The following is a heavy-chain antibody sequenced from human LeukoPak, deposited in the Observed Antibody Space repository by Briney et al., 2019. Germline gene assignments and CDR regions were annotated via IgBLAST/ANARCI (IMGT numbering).Heavy chain of an antibody. V-gene: IGHV1-69*05. CDR2: IIPIFGTA. Sequence: SVKVSCKASGGTFSSYAISWVRQAPGQGLEWMGGIIPIFGTANYAQKFQGRVTITTDESTSTAYMELSSLRSEDTAVYYCARCPIVVVPAAIRPYYYMDVWGKGTTVTVSS. J-gene: IGHJ6*03. D-gene: IGHD2-2*01. CDR1: GGTFSSYA. CDR3: ARCPIVVVPAAIRPYYYMDV.